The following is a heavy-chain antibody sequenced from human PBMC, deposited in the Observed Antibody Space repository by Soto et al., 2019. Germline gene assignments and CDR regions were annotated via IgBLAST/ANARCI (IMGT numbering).Heavy chain of an antibody. CDR2: MNPNSGNT. V-gene: IGHV1-8*01. J-gene: IGHJ5*02. Sequence: ASVKVSCKASGYTFTSYDINWVRQATGQGLEWMGWMNPNSGNTGYAQKFQGRVTMTRNTSISTAYMELSSLRSEDTAVYYCARGYCSSTSCSNCFDPWGQGTLVTVSS. CDR3: ARGYCSSTSCSNCFDP. CDR1: GYTFTSYD. D-gene: IGHD2-2*01.